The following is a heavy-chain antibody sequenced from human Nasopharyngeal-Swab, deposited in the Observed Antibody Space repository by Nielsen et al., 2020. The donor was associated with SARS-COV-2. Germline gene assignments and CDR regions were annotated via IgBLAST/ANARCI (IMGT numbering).Heavy chain of an antibody. CDR2: IRYDGGKT. CDR3: AKDCKMDSGGGVGYMDV. D-gene: IGHD3-16*01. Sequence: GESLKISCAASGFTFSSYGMHWVRQAPGKGLEWVAFIRYDGGKTFYADSVKGRFTISRDSSKKTLYLQSNSVRPEDTAVYYCAKDCKMDSGGGVGYMDVWGKGTTVTVSS. CDR1: GFTFSSYG. J-gene: IGHJ6*03. V-gene: IGHV3-30*02.